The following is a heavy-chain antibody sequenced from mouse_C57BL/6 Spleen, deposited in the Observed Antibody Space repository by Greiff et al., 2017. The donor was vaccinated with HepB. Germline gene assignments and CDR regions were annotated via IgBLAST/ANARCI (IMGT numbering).Heavy chain of an antibody. CDR2: ISYDGSN. J-gene: IGHJ4*01. V-gene: IGHV3-6*01. CDR1: GYSITSGYY. D-gene: IGHD3-3*01. Sequence: EVKLQESGPGLVKPSQSLSLTCSVTGYSITSGYYWNWIRQFPGNKLEWMGYISYDGSNNYNPSLKNRISITRDTSKNQFFLKLNSVTTEDTATYYCARGAGDYWGQGTSVTVSS. CDR3: ARGAGDY.